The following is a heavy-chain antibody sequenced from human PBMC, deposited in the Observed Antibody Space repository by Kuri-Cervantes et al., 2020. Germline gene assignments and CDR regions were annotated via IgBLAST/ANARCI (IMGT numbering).Heavy chain of an antibody. J-gene: IGHJ4*02. Sequence: SETLSLTCAVSGYSISSGYYWGWIRQPPGKGLEWIGSIYYSGSTYYNPSLKSRVTISVDTSKNQFSLKLSSATAADTAVYYCARVVSGRYYDSSGYYFAYWGQGTLVTVSS. D-gene: IGHD3-22*01. CDR1: GYSISSGYY. V-gene: IGHV4-38-2*01. CDR3: ARVVSGRYYDSSGYYFAY. CDR2: IYYSGST.